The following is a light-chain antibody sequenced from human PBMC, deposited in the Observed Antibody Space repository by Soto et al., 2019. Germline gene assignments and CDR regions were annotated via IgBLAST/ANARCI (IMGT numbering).Light chain of an antibody. Sequence: SVLTQPPSVSGAPGQRVTISCTGSSSNIGAGYDVHWYKQLPGTAPKLLIYGNINRPSGVPDRFSGSKSGTSASLAITGLQPEDEADYYCQSYDSSLSGLFGGGTKLTVL. CDR2: GNI. V-gene: IGLV1-40*01. CDR3: QSYDSSLSGL. CDR1: SSNIGAGYD. J-gene: IGLJ2*01.